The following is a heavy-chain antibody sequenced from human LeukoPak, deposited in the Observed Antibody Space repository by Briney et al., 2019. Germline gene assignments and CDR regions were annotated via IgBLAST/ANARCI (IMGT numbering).Heavy chain of an antibody. CDR3: ARTYCGGDCPWRYFDY. J-gene: IGHJ4*02. CDR2: ISAYNGNT. Sequence: GASVKVSCKASGYTFTSYGISWVRQAPGQGLEWMGWISAYNGNTNYAQKLQGRVTMTTDTSTSTAYMELRSLRSDDTAVYYCARTYCGGDCPWRYFDYWGQGTLVTVSS. D-gene: IGHD2-21*01. CDR1: GYTFTSYG. V-gene: IGHV1-18*01.